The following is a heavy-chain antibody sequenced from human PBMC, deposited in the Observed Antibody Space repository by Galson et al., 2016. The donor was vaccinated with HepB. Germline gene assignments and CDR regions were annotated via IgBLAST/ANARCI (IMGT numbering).Heavy chain of an antibody. J-gene: IGHJ5*02. D-gene: IGHD6-19*01. V-gene: IGHV3-74*01. CDR1: ESPFSDYY. CDR3: TRDLAAVADTWFDP. Sequence: SLRLSCAASESPFSDYYMHWVRQRSGRGLMWVPRFISEGNTNTYADSVKGRFPISRDNAKNTLYLQMNSLRPEDTAMYFCTRDLAAVADTWFDPWGQGTLVTVSS. CDR2: FISEGNTN.